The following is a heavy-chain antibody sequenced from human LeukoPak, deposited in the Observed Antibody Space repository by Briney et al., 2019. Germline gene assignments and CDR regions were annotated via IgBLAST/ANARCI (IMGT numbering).Heavy chain of an antibody. Sequence: SETLSLTCTVSGGSISSYYWNWIRQPPGKGLEWIGYIYYSGSTKYNPSLKSRVTISVDTSKIQFTLKLSSVIAADTAVYYCARGGGIAAAGSRVDAFDIWGQGTMVTVSS. D-gene: IGHD6-13*01. CDR1: GGSISSYY. J-gene: IGHJ3*02. CDR2: IYYSGST. V-gene: IGHV4-59*01. CDR3: ARGGGIAAAGSRVDAFDI.